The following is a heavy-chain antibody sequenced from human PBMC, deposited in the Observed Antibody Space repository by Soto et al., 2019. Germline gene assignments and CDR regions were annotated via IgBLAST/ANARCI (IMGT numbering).Heavy chain of an antibody. V-gene: IGHV3-21*01. CDR2: IDSSYTYI. CDR3: ARGTTVVTPEWWYFDL. Sequence: EVQLVESGGGLVKPGGSLRLSCAASGFTFSSYSMNWVRQAPGKGLEWVSSIDSSYTYIYYADSVEGRFTISRDNAKNSLYLQINSLRAEDTAVYYCARGTTVVTPEWWYFDLWGRGTLVTVSS. J-gene: IGHJ2*01. CDR1: GFTFSSYS. D-gene: IGHD4-4*01.